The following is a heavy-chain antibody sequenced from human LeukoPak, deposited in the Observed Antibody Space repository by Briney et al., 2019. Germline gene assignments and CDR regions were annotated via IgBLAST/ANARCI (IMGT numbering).Heavy chain of an antibody. CDR3: ARTAMVRGVMDAFDI. D-gene: IGHD3-10*01. CDR2: ISSSSSTI. J-gene: IGHJ3*02. CDR1: GFTFSSYS. Sequence: AGGSLRLSCAASGFTFSSYSMNWVRQAPGKGLEWVSYISSSSSTIYYADSVKGRFTISRDNAKNSLSLQMNSLRAEDTAVYYCARTAMVRGVMDAFDIWGQGTMVTVSS. V-gene: IGHV3-48*01.